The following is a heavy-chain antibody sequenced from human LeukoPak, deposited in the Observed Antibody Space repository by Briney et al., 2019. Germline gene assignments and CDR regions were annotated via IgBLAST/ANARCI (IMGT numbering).Heavy chain of an antibody. CDR1: GYTFTGYY. D-gene: IGHD6-13*01. V-gene: IGHV1-2*02. CDR3: ARAWAIAAAGTLDADFDY. J-gene: IGHJ4*02. Sequence: ASVKVSCKASGYTFTGYYMHWVRQAPGQGLEWMGWINPNSGGTNYAQKFQGRVTMTRDTSISTDYMELSRLRSDDTAVYYCARAWAIAAAGTLDADFDYWGQGTLVTVSS. CDR2: INPNSGGT.